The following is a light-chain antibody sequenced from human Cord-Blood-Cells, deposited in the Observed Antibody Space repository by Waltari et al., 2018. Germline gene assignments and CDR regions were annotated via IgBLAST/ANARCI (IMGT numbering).Light chain of an antibody. Sequence: QSALTQPASVSGSPGQSITISCTGTSSDVGGYNYVSWHQQHPGKAPKLMIYDVSKRPSGVSNRFSGSKSGNTASLTISGLQAEDEADYYCSSYTSSSTVFGGGTKLTVL. V-gene: IGLV2-14*01. CDR3: SSYTSSSTV. CDR1: SSDVGGYNY. CDR2: DVS. J-gene: IGLJ3*02.